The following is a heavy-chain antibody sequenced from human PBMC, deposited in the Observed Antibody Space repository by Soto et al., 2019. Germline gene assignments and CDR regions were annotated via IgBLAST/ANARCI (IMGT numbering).Heavy chain of an antibody. D-gene: IGHD3-10*01. V-gene: IGHV1-3*01. CDR2: INAGNGNT. CDR3: AREVTNGADGSGSYYKPKRNDAFDI. Sequence: GASVKVSCKASGYTFTSYAMHWVRQAPGQRLEWMGWINAGNGNTKYSQKFQGRVTITRDTSASTAYMELSSLRSEDTAVYYCAREVTNGADGSGSYYKPKRNDAFDIWGQGTMVTVSS. J-gene: IGHJ3*02. CDR1: GYTFTSYA.